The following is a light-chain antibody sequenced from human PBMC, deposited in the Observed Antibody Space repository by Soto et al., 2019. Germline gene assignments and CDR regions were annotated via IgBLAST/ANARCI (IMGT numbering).Light chain of an antibody. CDR1: SSDVGGYNY. V-gene: IGLV2-11*01. Sequence: QSVLTQPRSVSGSPGQSVTISCTGTSSDVGGYNYVSWYQQHPGKAPKLMIYDVSKRPSGVPDRFSGSKSGNTASLTISGLQAEDEADYYCCSYAGSYTAPYVFGTGTKVTDL. CDR3: CSYAGSYTAPYV. J-gene: IGLJ1*01. CDR2: DVS.